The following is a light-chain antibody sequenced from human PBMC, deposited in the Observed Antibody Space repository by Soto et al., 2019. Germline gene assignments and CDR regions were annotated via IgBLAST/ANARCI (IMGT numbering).Light chain of an antibody. CDR3: SSYAKNSPDV. J-gene: IGLJ1*01. V-gene: IGLV2-14*01. Sequence: QSALTQPASVSGSPGQSITISCTGTSSDVGGYDYVSWYQHHPGKAPKLMIYDVSNRPSGVSSRFSGSKSGNTASLTIYGLQAEDEADYYCSSYAKNSPDVFGTGTKLTVL. CDR2: DVS. CDR1: SSDVGGYDY.